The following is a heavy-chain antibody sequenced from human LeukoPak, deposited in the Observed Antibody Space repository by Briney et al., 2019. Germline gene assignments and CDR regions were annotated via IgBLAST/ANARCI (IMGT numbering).Heavy chain of an antibody. CDR2: IKQDGSEK. V-gene: IGHV3-7*05. CDR3: ARYRADCFDI. CDR1: GFTFSNYW. Sequence: GGSLRLSCAASGFTFSNYWISWVRQAPGKGLEWVANIKQDGSEKYYVDSVKGRFTISRDNAKNSLYLQMNSLRAEGTAVYYCARYRADCFDIWGQGTMVTVSS. D-gene: IGHD2-21*01. J-gene: IGHJ3*02.